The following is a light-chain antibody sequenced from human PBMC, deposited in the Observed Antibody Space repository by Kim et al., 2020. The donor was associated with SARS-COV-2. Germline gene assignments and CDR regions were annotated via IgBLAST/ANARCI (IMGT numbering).Light chain of an antibody. J-gene: IGLJ2*01. V-gene: IGLV2-11*01. Sequence: QSALTQPRSVSGSPGQSVTISCTGTSSDVGTYNYVSWYQQYPGKAPKLMIFDVSKRPSGVPHRFSGSKSGNTASLTISGLQAEDEADYYCCSDAGSYTFIFGGGTKLTVL. CDR3: CSDAGSYTFI. CDR1: SSDVGTYNY. CDR2: DVS.